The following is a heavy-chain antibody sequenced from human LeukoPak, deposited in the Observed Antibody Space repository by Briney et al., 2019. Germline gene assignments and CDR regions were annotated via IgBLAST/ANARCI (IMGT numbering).Heavy chain of an antibody. D-gene: IGHD6-13*01. CDR3: ARDATPIAAAGTGWFDP. J-gene: IGHJ5*02. Sequence: GGSLRLSCAASGFTFDDYAMHWVRQAPGKGLEWVSGISWKSGSIGYADSVKGRFTISRDNAKNSLYLQMNSLRAEDTAVYYCARDATPIAAAGTGWFDPWGQGTLVTVSS. CDR1: GFTFDDYA. CDR2: ISWKSGSI. V-gene: IGHV3-9*01.